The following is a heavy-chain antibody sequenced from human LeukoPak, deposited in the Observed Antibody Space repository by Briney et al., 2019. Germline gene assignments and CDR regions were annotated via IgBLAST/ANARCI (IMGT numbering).Heavy chain of an antibody. J-gene: IGHJ4*02. CDR2: IYYSGST. Sequence: SETLSLTCAVYGGSFSGYYWSWIRQPPGKGPEWIGYIYYSGSTNYNPSLKSRVTISVDTSKNQFSLKLSSVTAADTAVYYCARVGLEMATITLFYFDYWGQGTLVTVSS. D-gene: IGHD5-24*01. CDR3: ARVGLEMATITLFYFDY. CDR1: GGSFSGYY. V-gene: IGHV4-59*01.